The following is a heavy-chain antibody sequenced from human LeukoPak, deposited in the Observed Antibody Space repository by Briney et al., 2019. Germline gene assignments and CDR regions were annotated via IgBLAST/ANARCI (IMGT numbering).Heavy chain of an antibody. CDR3: ARAVLRYFVADAFDI. V-gene: IGHV3-48*03. CDR2: ISSSGSTI. J-gene: IGHJ3*02. Sequence: PGGSLRLSCAASGFTFSNYEMNWVRQAPGKGLEWVSYISSSGSTIYYADSVKGRFTISRDNSKNSLYLQMNSLRAEDTAVYYCARAVLRYFVADAFDIWGQGTMVTVSS. CDR1: GFTFSNYE. D-gene: IGHD3-9*01.